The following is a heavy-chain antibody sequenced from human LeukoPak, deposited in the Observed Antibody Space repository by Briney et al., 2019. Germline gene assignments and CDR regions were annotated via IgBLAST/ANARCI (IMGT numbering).Heavy chain of an antibody. Sequence: GASVKVSCKASGGTFSSYAISWVRQAPGQGLEWMGGIIPIFGTANYAQKFQGRVTMTEDTSTDTAYMELSSLRSEDTAVYYCATVGPGRWLQSWGYWGQGTLVTVSS. CDR2: IIPIFGTA. CDR1: GGTFSSYA. D-gene: IGHD5-24*01. V-gene: IGHV1-69*06. CDR3: ATVGPGRWLQSWGY. J-gene: IGHJ4*02.